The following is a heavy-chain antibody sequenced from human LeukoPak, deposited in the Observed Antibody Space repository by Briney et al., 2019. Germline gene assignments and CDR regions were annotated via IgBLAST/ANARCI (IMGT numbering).Heavy chain of an antibody. Sequence: PSETLSLTCAVYGGSFSGYYWSWIRQPPGKGLEWIGEINHSGSTNYNPSLKSRVTISVDTSKNRFSLKLSSVTAADTAVYYCARDMGIAAAGSFDYWGQGTLVTVSS. CDR1: GGSFSGYY. D-gene: IGHD6-13*01. CDR3: ARDMGIAAAGSFDY. V-gene: IGHV4-34*01. J-gene: IGHJ4*02. CDR2: INHSGST.